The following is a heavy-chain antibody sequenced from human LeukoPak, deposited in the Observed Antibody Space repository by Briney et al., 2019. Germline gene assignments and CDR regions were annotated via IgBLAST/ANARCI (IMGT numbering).Heavy chain of an antibody. V-gene: IGHV3-33*01. CDR1: GFTFSSYG. J-gene: IGHJ6*02. Sequence: GGSLRLSCAASGFTFSSYGMHWVRQAPGKGLEWVAVIWYDGSNKYYADSVKGRFTISRDNSKNTLYLQMNSLRAEDTAVYYCARYMVRGVNYYYGIDVWGQGTTVTVSS. CDR2: IWYDGSNK. CDR3: ARYMVRGVNYYYGIDV. D-gene: IGHD3-10*01.